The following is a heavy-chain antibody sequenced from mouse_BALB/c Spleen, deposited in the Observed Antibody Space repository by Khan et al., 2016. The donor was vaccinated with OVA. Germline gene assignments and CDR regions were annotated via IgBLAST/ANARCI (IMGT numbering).Heavy chain of an antibody. V-gene: IGHV9-4*02. J-gene: IGHJ1*01. CDR1: GYTFTTAG. Sequence: QIQLVQSGPELKKPGETVRISCKASGYTFTTAGMQWVQKMPGKGLKWIGWINTHPGVPKYAEDFKGRFAFSLETSASTAYLQITNLKNEDTATYFCASGYGDGWYFDVWGAGTTVTVSS. CDR2: INTHPGVP. CDR3: ASGYGDGWYFDV. D-gene: IGHD2-13*01.